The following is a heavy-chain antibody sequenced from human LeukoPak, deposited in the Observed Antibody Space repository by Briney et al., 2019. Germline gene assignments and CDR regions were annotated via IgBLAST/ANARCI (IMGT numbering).Heavy chain of an antibody. J-gene: IGHJ4*02. Sequence: GGSLRLSCAASGFTFSKYGMHWVRQAPGKGLEWVAVISYDGSNKYYADSVKGRFTISRDNSKNTLYLQMNSLRAEDTAVYYCARDPDSSGWYDYWGQGILVTVSS. D-gene: IGHD6-19*01. CDR3: ARDPDSSGWYDY. V-gene: IGHV3-30*03. CDR1: GFTFSKYG. CDR2: ISYDGSNK.